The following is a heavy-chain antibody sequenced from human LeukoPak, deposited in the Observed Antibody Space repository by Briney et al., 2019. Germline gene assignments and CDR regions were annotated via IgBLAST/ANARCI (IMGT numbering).Heavy chain of an antibody. Sequence: PSETLSLTCGVSGGSITTGAHAWTWVRQPPGKGLEWIGYVWHSGTTYYSPSLKGRVSISLDTSENQFSLKLSSVTAADTAVYYCARDCSSTSCHDAFDIWGQGTMVTVSS. CDR2: VWHSGTT. CDR3: ARDCSSTSCHDAFDI. CDR1: GGSITTGAHA. D-gene: IGHD2-2*01. J-gene: IGHJ3*02. V-gene: IGHV4-30-2*01.